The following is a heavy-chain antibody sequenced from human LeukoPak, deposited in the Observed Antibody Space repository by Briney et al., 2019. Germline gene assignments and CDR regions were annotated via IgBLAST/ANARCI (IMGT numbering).Heavy chain of an antibody. CDR3: ARLSGYGSGSAPYYYFDY. J-gene: IGHJ4*02. V-gene: IGHV4-39*01. D-gene: IGHD3-10*01. Sequence: SETLSLTCTVSGGSISSSSYYWGWIRQPPGKGLEWIGSIYYSGSTYYNPSLKSRVTISVDTSKNQFSLKLSSVTAADTAVYYCARLSGYGSGSAPYYYFDYWGQGTLVTVSS. CDR1: GGSISSSSYY. CDR2: IYYSGST.